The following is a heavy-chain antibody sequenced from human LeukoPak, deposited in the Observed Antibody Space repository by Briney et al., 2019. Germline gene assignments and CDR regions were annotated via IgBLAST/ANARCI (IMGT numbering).Heavy chain of an antibody. D-gene: IGHD3-22*01. V-gene: IGHV3-7*01. J-gene: IGHJ4*02. Sequence: GGSLRLSCAASGFTFSSYWMSWVRQAPGKGLEWVANIKPDGSEKYYVDSVKGRFTISRDNAKNSLYLQMNSLRAEDTAVYYCASGGAYYYDSSGYYETYYFDYWGQGTLVTVSS. CDR3: ASGGAYYYDSSGYYETYYFDY. CDR1: GFTFSSYW. CDR2: IKPDGSEK.